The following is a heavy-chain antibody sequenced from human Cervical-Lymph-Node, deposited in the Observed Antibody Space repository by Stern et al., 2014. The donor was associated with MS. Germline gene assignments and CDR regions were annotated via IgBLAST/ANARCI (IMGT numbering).Heavy chain of an antibody. CDR3: ARIAGGYLYYYGMDV. CDR1: GGSITSSSHY. J-gene: IGHJ6*02. V-gene: IGHV4-39*01. Sequence: QLQLQESGPGLVKPSETLSLTCTVSGGSITSSSHYWGWIRQPPGKGLEWIGNIYYTGETYYNPSLKSRVTISIDTSRDQLSLKLSSVTAADTAVFYCARIAGGYLYYYGMDVWGQGTTVTVSS. CDR2: IYYTGET. D-gene: IGHD3-16*01.